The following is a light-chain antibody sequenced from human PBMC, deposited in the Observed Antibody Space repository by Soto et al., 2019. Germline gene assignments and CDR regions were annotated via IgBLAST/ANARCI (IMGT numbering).Light chain of an antibody. J-gene: IGKJ2*01. CDR3: QVYGNSPMYT. V-gene: IGKV3-20*01. CDR2: AAS. CDR1: QSVSNSS. Sequence: EIVLTQSPGTLSLSPGERATFSCRASQSVSNSSLAWYHQKPGQAPRLLLFAASRRATGIPDTFSGSGSGTDFTLTISRLEPEDFAVYYCQVYGNSPMYTFGHGTRLELK.